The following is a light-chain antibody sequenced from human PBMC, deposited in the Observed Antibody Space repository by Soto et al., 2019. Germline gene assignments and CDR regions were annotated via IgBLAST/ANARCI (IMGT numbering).Light chain of an antibody. CDR1: QGIRND. Sequence: IQMTQSPSSLSASVLDRFTITWRASQGIRNDLGWYQQQPGKAPKLLIYAASTLQSGVPSRFSGSGSGTDFTLTISSLQPEDFATYYCQQAHSLPRTFGQGTKVDIK. CDR2: AAS. J-gene: IGKJ1*01. V-gene: IGKV1-17*01. CDR3: QQAHSLPRT.